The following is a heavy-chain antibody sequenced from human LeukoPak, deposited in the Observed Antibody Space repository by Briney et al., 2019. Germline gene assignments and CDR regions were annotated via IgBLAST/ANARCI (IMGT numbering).Heavy chain of an antibody. CDR1: GFTFSSYT. CDR3: AKDIRYDSSGYSDY. Sequence: PGGSLRLSCAASGFTFSSYTMNWVRQAPGKGLEWVSSIISSGSYIYYADSVKGRFTISRDNSKNSLYLQMNSLRTEDTALYYCAKDIRYDSSGYSDYWGQGTLVTVSS. D-gene: IGHD3-22*01. CDR2: IISSGSYI. V-gene: IGHV3-21*04. J-gene: IGHJ4*02.